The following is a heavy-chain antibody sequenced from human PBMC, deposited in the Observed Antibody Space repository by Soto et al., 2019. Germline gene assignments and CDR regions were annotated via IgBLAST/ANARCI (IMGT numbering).Heavy chain of an antibody. CDR1: GGTFSSYA. V-gene: IGHV1-69*01. CDR2: IIHICVTA. J-gene: IGHJ3*02. D-gene: IGHD5-18*01. Sequence: QVQLVQSGAEVKKPGSSVKVSCTASGGTFSSYAISWVRQAPGQGLEWMGGIIHICVTANYAQKFQGRVTITADDSTSAAYMELSSMRSEDTSVYYCARRRVDTAMVDAFDIWGKGTMVTVSS. CDR3: ARRRVDTAMVDAFDI.